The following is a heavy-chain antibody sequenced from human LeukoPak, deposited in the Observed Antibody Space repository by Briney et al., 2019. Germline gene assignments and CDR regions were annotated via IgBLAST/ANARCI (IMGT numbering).Heavy chain of an antibody. D-gene: IGHD5-18*01. CDR2: IWFDGSNK. CDR3: AKDQSLAAMVIMD. V-gene: IGHV3-33*06. J-gene: IGHJ4*02. CDR1: GFTFSSYG. Sequence: PGRSLRLSCAASGFTFSSYGMHWVRQAPGKGLEWVAVIWFDGSNKYYADSVKGRFTISRDSSKNTLYLQMNSLRAEDTAVYYCAKDQSLAAMVIMDWGQGTLVTVSS.